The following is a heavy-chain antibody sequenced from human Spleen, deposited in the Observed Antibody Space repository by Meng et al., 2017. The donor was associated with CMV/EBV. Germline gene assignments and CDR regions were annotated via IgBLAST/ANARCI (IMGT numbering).Heavy chain of an antibody. CDR3: ARDLTQPLDY. CDR1: GFAVSGFTFDDYA. V-gene: IGHV3-9*01. J-gene: IGHJ4*02. CDR2: ISWNSDSI. Sequence: GGSLRLSCAASGFAVSGFTFDDYAMHWVRQVPGKGLGWVSGISWNSDSIGYVDSVRGRFTISRDNAKNSLYLQMNSLRVGDTALYYCARDLTQPLDYWGQGTLVTVSS. D-gene: IGHD1-14*01.